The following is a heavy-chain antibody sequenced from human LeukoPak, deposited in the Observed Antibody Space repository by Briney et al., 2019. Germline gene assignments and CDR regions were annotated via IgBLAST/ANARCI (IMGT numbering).Heavy chain of an antibody. V-gene: IGHV5-51*01. D-gene: IGHD5-12*01. CDR2: IYPGDSDT. Sequence: KVSCKASGYTFTGYYMHWVRQMPGKGLEWMGIIYPGDSDTRYSPSFQGQVTISADKSISTAYLQWSSLKASDTAMYYCARYSGYELEYYFDYWGQGTLVTVSS. CDR1: GYTFTGYY. CDR3: ARYSGYELEYYFDY. J-gene: IGHJ4*02.